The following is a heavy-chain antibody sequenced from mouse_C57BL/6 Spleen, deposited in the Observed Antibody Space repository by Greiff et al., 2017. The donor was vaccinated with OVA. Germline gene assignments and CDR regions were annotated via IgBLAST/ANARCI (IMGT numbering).Heavy chain of an antibody. CDR3: ARYYGSSWGYFDY. J-gene: IGHJ2*01. CDR1: GYTFTSYW. V-gene: IGHV1-53*01. D-gene: IGHD1-1*01. Sequence: QVQLQQPGTDLVKPGASVKLSCKVSGYTFTSYWMHWVKQRPGQGLEWIGNINPSNGGTNYNEKFKSKATLTVDKSSSTAYMQLSSLTSEDSAVYYCARYYGSSWGYFDYWGQGTTLTVSS. CDR2: INPSNGGT.